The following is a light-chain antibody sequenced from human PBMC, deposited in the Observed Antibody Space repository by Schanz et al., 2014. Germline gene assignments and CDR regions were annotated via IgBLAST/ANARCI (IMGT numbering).Light chain of an antibody. CDR3: SSYSSINSQV. CDR1: SSDVGGYNY. V-gene: IGLV2-14*01. J-gene: IGLJ1*01. Sequence: QSVLTQPASVSGSPGQSITISCTGSSSDVGGYNYVSWYQQHPGNAPQVMIFDVTNRPSGVSNRFSGSKSGNTASLTISGLQAEDEADYYCSSYSSINSQVFGTGTKLTVL. CDR2: DVT.